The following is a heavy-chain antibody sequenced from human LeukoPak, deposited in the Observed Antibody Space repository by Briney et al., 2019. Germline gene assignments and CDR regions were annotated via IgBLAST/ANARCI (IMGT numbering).Heavy chain of an antibody. CDR3: ARDLGQFLEWLSKPSYFDY. Sequence: GGSLRLSCAASGFTSDDYGMSWVRQAPGKGLEWVSGINWNGGSTGYADSVKGRFTISRDNAKNSLYLQMYSLRAEDTALYYCARDLGQFLEWLSKPSYFDYWGQGTLVTVSS. D-gene: IGHD3-3*01. J-gene: IGHJ4*02. V-gene: IGHV3-20*04. CDR1: GFTSDDYG. CDR2: INWNGGST.